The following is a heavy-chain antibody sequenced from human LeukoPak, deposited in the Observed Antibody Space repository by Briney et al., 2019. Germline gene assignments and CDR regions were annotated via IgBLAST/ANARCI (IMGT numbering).Heavy chain of an antibody. V-gene: IGHV4-38-2*02. CDR3: ARKDPGYSGYSDFDY. CDR2: IYHSGST. D-gene: IGHD5-12*01. CDR1: GYSISSGYY. J-gene: IGHJ4*02. Sequence: PSETLSLTCTVSGYSISSGYYWGWIRQPPGKGLEWIGNIYHSGSTYYNPSLKSRVTISLDTPKNQFSLKLSSVTAADTAVYYCARKDPGYSGYSDFDYWGQGTLVTVSS.